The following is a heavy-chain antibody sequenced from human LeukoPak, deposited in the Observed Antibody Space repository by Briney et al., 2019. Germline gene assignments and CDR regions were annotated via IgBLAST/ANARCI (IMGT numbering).Heavy chain of an antibody. J-gene: IGHJ5*02. Sequence: SETLSLTCTVSGGSISYYYWNWIRQPPGRGLEWIGYIYHSGSTNYNPSLKSRVTISVDTSKNQFSLKLSSVTAADTAVYYCARDLPFTIFGVVTALGWFDPWGQGTLVTVSS. CDR1: GGSISYYY. CDR3: ARDLPFTIFGVVTALGWFDP. CDR2: IYHSGST. V-gene: IGHV4-59*01. D-gene: IGHD3-3*01.